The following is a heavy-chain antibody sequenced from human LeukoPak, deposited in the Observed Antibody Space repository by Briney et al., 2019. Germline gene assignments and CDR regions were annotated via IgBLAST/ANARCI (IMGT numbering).Heavy chain of an antibody. Sequence: SVKVSCKASGDTFSSDAISWVRQAPGQGLEWMGRIIPIFGIANYAQKFQGGVTITADKSTSTAYMELSSLRSEDTAVYYCARDLGWYGFDYWGQGTLVTVSS. CDR3: ARDLGWYGFDY. J-gene: IGHJ4*02. D-gene: IGHD6-19*01. CDR1: GDTFSSDA. CDR2: IIPIFGIA. V-gene: IGHV1-69*04.